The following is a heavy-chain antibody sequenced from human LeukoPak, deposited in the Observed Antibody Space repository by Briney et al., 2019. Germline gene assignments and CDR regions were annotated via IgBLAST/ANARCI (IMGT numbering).Heavy chain of an antibody. CDR3: AKDSTAPISITMVRGRWYFDY. CDR2: IRYGGSNK. J-gene: IGHJ4*02. CDR1: GFTFSRYG. Sequence: GGSLRLSCGASGFTFSRYGMHWVRQAPGKGLEWVAFIRYGGSNKYYADSAKGRFTISRDNSKNTLYLQMNSLRAEDTAVYYCAKDSTAPISITMVRGRWYFDYWGQGTLVTVSS. D-gene: IGHD3-10*01. V-gene: IGHV3-30*02.